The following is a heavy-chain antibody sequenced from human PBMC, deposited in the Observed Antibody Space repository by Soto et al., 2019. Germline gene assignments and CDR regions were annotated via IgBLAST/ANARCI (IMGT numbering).Heavy chain of an antibody. V-gene: IGHV3-7*01. J-gene: IGHJ5*02. D-gene: IGHD2-21*01. CDR1: GFTFSNYW. CDR2: IKQDGSES. CDR3: ASARHIGP. Sequence: GGSLRLSCAASGFTFSNYWMSWVRQAPGKGLEWVANIKQDGSESNYADSVKGRFTISRDNAENSLYLQMTSLRAEDTAVYYCASARHIGPWGQGALVTVSS.